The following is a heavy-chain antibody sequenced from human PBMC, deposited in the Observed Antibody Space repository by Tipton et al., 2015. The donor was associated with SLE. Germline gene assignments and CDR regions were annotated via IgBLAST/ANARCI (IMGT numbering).Heavy chain of an antibody. D-gene: IGHD2-2*01. CDR1: GGSFSGYY. J-gene: IGHJ6*03. Sequence: TLSLTCAVYGGSFSGYYWSCIRQPPGKGLEWIGEINHSGSTNYNPSLKSRVTISVDTSKNQFSLKLSSVTAADTAQYYCARINVPTAMDFYYYYMDVWGNGTTVTVS. CDR3: ARINVPTAMDFYYYYMDV. V-gene: IGHV4-34*01. CDR2: INHSGST.